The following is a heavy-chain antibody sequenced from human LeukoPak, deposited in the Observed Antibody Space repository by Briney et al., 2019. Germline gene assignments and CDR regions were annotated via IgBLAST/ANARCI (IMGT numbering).Heavy chain of an antibody. D-gene: IGHD1-26*01. J-gene: IGHJ4*02. CDR1: GGSISSSSYY. V-gene: IGHV4-39*01. CDR2: IYYSGST. CDR3: ARHSSGSYNTFVY. Sequence: SETLSLTCTVSGGSISSSSYYWGWIRQPPGKGLEWIGSIYYSGSTYYNPSLKSRVTISVDTSKNQFSLKPSSVTAADTAVYYCARHSSGSYNTFVYWGQGTLVTVSS.